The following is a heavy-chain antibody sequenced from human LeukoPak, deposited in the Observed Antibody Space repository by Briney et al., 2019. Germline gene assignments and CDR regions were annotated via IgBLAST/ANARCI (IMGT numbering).Heavy chain of an antibody. V-gene: IGHV3-48*01. CDR1: GFTFSSYS. CDR3: ARVRGGIAAAEKGSDYYYYMDV. CDR2: ISSSSSTI. D-gene: IGHD6-13*01. J-gene: IGHJ6*03. Sequence: PGGSLRLSCAASGFTFSSYSMNWVRQAPGKGLEWVSYISSSSSTIYYADPVKGRFTISRDNAKNSLYLQMNSLRAEDTAVYYCARVRGGIAAAEKGSDYYYYMDVWGKGTTVTDSS.